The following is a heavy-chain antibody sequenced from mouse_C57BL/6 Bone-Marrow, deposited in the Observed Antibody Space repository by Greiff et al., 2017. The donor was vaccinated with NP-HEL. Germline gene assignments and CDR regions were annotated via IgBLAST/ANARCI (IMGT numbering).Heavy chain of an antibody. Sequence: EVHLVESGPGLAKPSQTLSLTCSVTGYSITSDYWNWIRKFPGNKLEYMGYISYSGSTYYNPSLKSRISITRDTSKNQYYLQLNSVTTGDTATYYCARRAYYSNYWYFDVWGTGTTVTVSS. V-gene: IGHV3-8*01. CDR1: GYSITSDY. CDR2: ISYSGST. CDR3: ARRAYYSNYWYFDV. D-gene: IGHD2-5*01. J-gene: IGHJ1*03.